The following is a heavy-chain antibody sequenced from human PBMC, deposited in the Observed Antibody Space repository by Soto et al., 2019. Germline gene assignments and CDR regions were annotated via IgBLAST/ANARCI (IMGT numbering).Heavy chain of an antibody. V-gene: IGHV3-23*01. CDR2: ITGGGST. D-gene: IGHD2-21*01. CDR1: GFNFNYA. J-gene: IGHJ4*02. CDR3: ARDAVYNDGLWLASD. Sequence: VQLLESGGGLVQPGGSLRLSCLFSGFNFNYAIIWVRQAPGKGQEWVSGITGGGSTQYAASVKGRFTISRDNSKKTVALQMNSLRVEDTAMYYCARDAVYNDGLWLASDWGQGTQVTVS.